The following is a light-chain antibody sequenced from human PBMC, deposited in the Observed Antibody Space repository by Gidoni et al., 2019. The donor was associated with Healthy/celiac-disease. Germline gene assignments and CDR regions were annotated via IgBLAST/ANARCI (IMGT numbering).Light chain of an antibody. CDR3: QRRSNWPPRLT. J-gene: IGKJ4*01. CDR2: DAS. CDR1: QSVSSY. V-gene: IGKV3-11*01. Sequence: EIVLTQSPATLSLSPGERATLSCRASQSVSSYLAWYQQKPGQAPRLLIYDASSGSGTDFALTISSLGPEDFAVYYCQRRSNWPPRLTFGGGTKVEIK.